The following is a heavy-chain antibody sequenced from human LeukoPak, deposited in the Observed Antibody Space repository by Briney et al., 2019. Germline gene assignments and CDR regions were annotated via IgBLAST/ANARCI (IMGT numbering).Heavy chain of an antibody. J-gene: IGHJ5*02. D-gene: IGHD1-14*01. CDR3: ARDPRNRGPNWFDP. Sequence: GASVKVSCKASGGTFSSYAISWVRQAPGQGLEWMGGIIPIFGTANYAQKFQGRVTITADESTSTAYMELSSLRSEDTAVYYCARDPRNRGPNWFDPWGQGTLVTVSS. CDR2: IIPIFGTA. V-gene: IGHV1-69*01. CDR1: GGTFSSYA.